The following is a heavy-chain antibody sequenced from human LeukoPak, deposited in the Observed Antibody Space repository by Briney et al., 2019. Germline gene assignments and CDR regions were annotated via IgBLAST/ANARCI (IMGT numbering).Heavy chain of an antibody. V-gene: IGHV3-30*02. CDR1: GFTFSSYG. J-gene: IGHJ4*02. Sequence: GGSLRLSCAASGFTFSSYGMHWVRQAPGKGLEGVAFIRYDGSNKYYADSVKGRFTISRDNAKDSLYLQMNSLRAKDTAVYYCARGSGSYYKLDYWGQGTLVTVSS. D-gene: IGHD3-10*01. CDR3: ARGSGSYYKLDY. CDR2: IRYDGSNK.